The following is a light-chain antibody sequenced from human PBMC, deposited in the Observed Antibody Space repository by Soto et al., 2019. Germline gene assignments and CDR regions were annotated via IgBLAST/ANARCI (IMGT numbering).Light chain of an antibody. CDR3: QQSYSTLSLT. CDR1: QRISSY. J-gene: IGKJ4*01. V-gene: IGKV1-39*01. Sequence: DIQMTQSPSSLSASVGDRVTITCRASQRISSYLNWYQQKPGKAPKLLIYAASSFQSGVPSRFSGSGSGTDFTLTISSLQPEDCVAYCCQQSYSTLSLTFGGGTKVEIK. CDR2: AAS.